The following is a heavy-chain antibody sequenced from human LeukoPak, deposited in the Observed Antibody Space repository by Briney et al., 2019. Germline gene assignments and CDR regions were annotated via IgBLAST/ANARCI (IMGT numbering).Heavy chain of an antibody. D-gene: IGHD5-12*01. CDR3: AKGRVVVATPTHFDY. CDR1: GFTFSSYA. CDR2: ISGSGDST. J-gene: IGHJ4*02. Sequence: GGSLRLSCAASGFTFSSYAMSWVRQAPGKGLEWVSGISGSGDSTYYADSVKGRFTISRDNSKNTLYPQMNSLRAEDTAVYYCAKGRVVVATPTHFDYWGQGTLVTVSS. V-gene: IGHV3-23*01.